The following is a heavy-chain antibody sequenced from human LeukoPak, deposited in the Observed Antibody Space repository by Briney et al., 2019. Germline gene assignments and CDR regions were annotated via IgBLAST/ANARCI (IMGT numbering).Heavy chain of an antibody. V-gene: IGHV1-2*02. D-gene: IGHD6-19*01. Sequence: ASVKVSCKASGYTFTGSYIHWVRQAHGQGLEWMGWINPDSGVTKYPQNFQGRVTMTRETSISTASMEMRRLKSDDTAVYYCARDFGSSSAWYEFDYWGQGTLVTVSS. J-gene: IGHJ4*02. CDR3: ARDFGSSSAWYEFDY. CDR2: INPDSGVT. CDR1: GYTFTGSY.